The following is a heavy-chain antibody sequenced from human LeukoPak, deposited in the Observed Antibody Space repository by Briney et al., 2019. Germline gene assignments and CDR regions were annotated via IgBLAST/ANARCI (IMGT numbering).Heavy chain of an antibody. CDR1: GGSISSYY. Sequence: SETLSLTCTVSGGSISSYYWSWIRQPPGKGLEWIGYIYYSGSTYYNPSLKSRVTISVDTSKNQFSLKLSSVTAADTAVYYCALGTDYWGQGTLVTVSS. V-gene: IGHV4-59*01. D-gene: IGHD1-1*01. CDR3: ALGTDY. CDR2: IYYSGST. J-gene: IGHJ4*02.